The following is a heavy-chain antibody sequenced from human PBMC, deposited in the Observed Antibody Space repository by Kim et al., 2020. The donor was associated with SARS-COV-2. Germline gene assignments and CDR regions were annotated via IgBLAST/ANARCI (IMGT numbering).Heavy chain of an antibody. V-gene: IGHV6-1*01. CDR1: GDSVSSNSAA. J-gene: IGHJ4*02. CDR3: AREKAPELRYFDWCPFDY. CDR2: TYYRSKWYN. D-gene: IGHD3-9*01. Sequence: SQTLSLTCAISGDSVSSNSAAWNWIRQSPSRGLEWLGRTYYRSKWYNDYAVSVKSRITINPDTSKNQFSLQLNSVTPEDTAVYYCAREKAPELRYFDWCPFDYWGQGTLVTVSS.